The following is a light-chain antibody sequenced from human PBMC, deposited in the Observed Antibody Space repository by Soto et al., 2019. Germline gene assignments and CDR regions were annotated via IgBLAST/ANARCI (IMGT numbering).Light chain of an antibody. CDR3: QQLESNPST. Sequence: IHLTQSQSSLTAPVVPRLTITCQPSQGIGSYLAWYQQKPGEAPKLLIFAASTLQSWVPSSFSGSGSGTDFTLTISSLKPEDFATYYCQQLESNPSTFGGGTKGAIK. CDR2: AAS. CDR1: QGIGSY. V-gene: IGKV1-9*01. J-gene: IGKJ4*01.